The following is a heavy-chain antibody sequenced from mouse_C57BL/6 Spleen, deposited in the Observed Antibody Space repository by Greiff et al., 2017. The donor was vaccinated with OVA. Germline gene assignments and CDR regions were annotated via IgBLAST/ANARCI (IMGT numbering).Heavy chain of an antibody. D-gene: IGHD1-1*01. V-gene: IGHV1-72*01. CDR1: GYTFTSYW. J-gene: IGHJ2*01. CDR3: AGGGLITTVKDY. CDR2: IDPNSGGT. Sequence: QVQLQQSGAELVKPGASVKLSCKASGYTFTSYWMHWVKQRPGRGLEWIGRIDPNSGGTKYNEKFKRKATLTVDKPTTTAYMQLSSLTSEDSAVYDSAGGGLITTVKDYWGQGTTLTVSS.